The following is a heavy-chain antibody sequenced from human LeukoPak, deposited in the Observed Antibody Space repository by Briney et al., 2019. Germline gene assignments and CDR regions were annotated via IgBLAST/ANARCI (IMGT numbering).Heavy chain of an antibody. D-gene: IGHD1-7*01. CDR1: GGSISSYY. Sequence: SETLSLTCTVSGGSISSYYWSWIRQPPGKGLEWIGYIYYSGSTNYNSSLKSRVTILVDTSKNQFSLKLSSVTAADTAVYYCARTSVELPGSWFDPWGQGTLVTVSS. J-gene: IGHJ5*02. V-gene: IGHV4-59*01. CDR3: ARTSVELPGSWFDP. CDR2: IYYSGST.